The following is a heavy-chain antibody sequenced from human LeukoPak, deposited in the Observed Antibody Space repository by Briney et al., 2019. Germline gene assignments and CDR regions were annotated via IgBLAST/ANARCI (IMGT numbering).Heavy chain of an antibody. J-gene: IGHJ3*02. CDR3: ARGVASGYDAGHAFDI. D-gene: IGHD5-12*01. CDR2: INHSGST. CDR1: GGSFSGYY. Sequence: SETLSLTCAVYGGSFSGYYWSWIRQPPGKGLEWIGEINHSGSTNYNPSLKSRVTISVDTSKNQFSLKLSSVTAADTAVYYCARGVASGYDAGHAFDIWGQGTMVTVSS. V-gene: IGHV4-34*01.